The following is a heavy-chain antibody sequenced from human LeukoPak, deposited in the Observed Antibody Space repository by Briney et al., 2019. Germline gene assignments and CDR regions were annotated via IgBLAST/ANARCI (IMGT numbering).Heavy chain of an antibody. D-gene: IGHD3-3*01. CDR1: GFTFSSYS. CDR3: ARALTGVVRYAFDI. V-gene: IGHV3-21*01. J-gene: IGHJ3*02. CDR2: ISSSSNYI. Sequence: KPGGSLRLSCAASGFTFSSYSMNWVRQAPGMGLEWVSSISSSSNYIYYADSVKGRFTTSRDNAKNSLYLQMNSLRAEDTAVYYCARALTGVVRYAFDIWGQGTMVTVSS.